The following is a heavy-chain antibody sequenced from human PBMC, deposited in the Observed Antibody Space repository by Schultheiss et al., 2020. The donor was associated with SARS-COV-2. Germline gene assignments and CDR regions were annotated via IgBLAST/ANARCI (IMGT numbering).Heavy chain of an antibody. Sequence: ASVKVSCKASGYTFTSYYIHWVQQAPGQGLEWMGIINPSGGSTTYAQKFQGRVTMTRDTSTSTVYMELSSLRSEDTAVYYCARQSYYDSSSQHNYFEYWGQGTLVTVSS. CDR2: INPSGGST. D-gene: IGHD3-22*01. CDR1: GYTFTSYY. CDR3: ARQSYYDSSSQHNYFEY. V-gene: IGHV1-46*01. J-gene: IGHJ4*02.